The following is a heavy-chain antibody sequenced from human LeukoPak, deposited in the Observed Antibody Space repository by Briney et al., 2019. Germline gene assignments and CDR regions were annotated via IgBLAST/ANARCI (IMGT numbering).Heavy chain of an antibody. CDR3: PNNFDH. J-gene: IGHJ4*02. Sequence: PGGSLRLSCAASGFTFSNYGMHWVRQAPGKGLEWVAVIWHDGSNKYYADSMKGRFTISRDNSRNTVYLQMNNLRAEDTAVYYCPNNFDHWGRGTLVTVSS. CDR2: IWHDGSNK. CDR1: GFTFSNYG. V-gene: IGHV3-33*06.